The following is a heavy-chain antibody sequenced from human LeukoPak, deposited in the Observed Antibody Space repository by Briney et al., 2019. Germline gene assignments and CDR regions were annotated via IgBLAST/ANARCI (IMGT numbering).Heavy chain of an antibody. V-gene: IGHV4-61*02. CDR2: IYIFSGST. CDR3: ARVTGYVIEDNFDY. D-gene: IGHD2-15*01. J-gene: IGHJ4*02. Sequence: SQTLSLTCTVSGGSISSGRNYWTWIRQPAGKGLEWIGRIYIFSGSTNYNPSLKSRVTISVDTSKNQFSLKLRSVTAADTAVYYCARVTGYVIEDNFDYWGQGTLVTVSS. CDR1: GGSISSGRNY.